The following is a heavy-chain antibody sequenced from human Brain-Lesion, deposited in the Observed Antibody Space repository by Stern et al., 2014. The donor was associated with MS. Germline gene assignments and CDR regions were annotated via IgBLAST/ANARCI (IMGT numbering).Heavy chain of an antibody. D-gene: IGHD6-13*01. V-gene: IGHV5-51*01. CDR3: ARDWYPFDY. Sequence: EVQLVESGAEVKKPGESLKISCKGSGYSFTSYWIGWVRQMPGKGLEWMGIIYPGDSDTRYSPFFQGQVPISVDKSINPAYLQWRSLKASDTAIYYCARDWYPFDYWGQGTLVTVSS. J-gene: IGHJ4*02. CDR1: GYSFTSYW. CDR2: IYPGDSDT.